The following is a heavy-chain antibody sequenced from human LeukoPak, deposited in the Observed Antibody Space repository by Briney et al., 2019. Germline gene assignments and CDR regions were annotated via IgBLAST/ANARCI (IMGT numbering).Heavy chain of an antibody. CDR3: ARQMGSGSSAWYFEL. Sequence: ESLKISCKGSGYSFTSYWIGWVRQMPGKGLEWMGIIYSGDSDTRYSPSFQGQVTISADKSLSTAYLHWSRLEGSDRARYYCARQMGSGSSAWYFELWGRGTLVNVSS. J-gene: IGHJ2*01. D-gene: IGHD6-19*01. V-gene: IGHV5-51*01. CDR2: IYSGDSDT. CDR1: GYSFTSYW.